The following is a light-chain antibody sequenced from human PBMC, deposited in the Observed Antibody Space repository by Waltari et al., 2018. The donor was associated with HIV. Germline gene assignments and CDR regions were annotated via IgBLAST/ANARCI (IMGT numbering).Light chain of an antibody. V-gene: IGKV3-11*01. CDR2: DAS. J-gene: IGKJ4*01. Sequence: EIVLTQSPATLSLSPGERATLSCRARPSVSSYLAWYQQKPGQPPRLRIYDASNRATGIPARFVGSGSGTDVTLTITSLETEDFAVYDSQQSANWPRTFGGGTKVEIK. CDR3: QQSANWPRT. CDR1: PSVSSY.